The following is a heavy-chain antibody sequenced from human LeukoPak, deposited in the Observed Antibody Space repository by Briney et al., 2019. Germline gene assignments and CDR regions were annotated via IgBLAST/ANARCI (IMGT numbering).Heavy chain of an antibody. CDR2: INSDGSST. CDR1: GFTFSSSW. J-gene: IGHJ4*02. V-gene: IGHV3-74*01. Sequence: PGGSLRLSCAAPGFTFSSSWMHWVRQAPGKGLVWVSRINSDGSSTTYADSVKGRFTISRDNAKNTLYLQMNSLRAEDTAVYYCARPGREGQWLYYFDYWGQGTLVTVSS. CDR3: ARPGREGQWLYYFDY. D-gene: IGHD6-19*01.